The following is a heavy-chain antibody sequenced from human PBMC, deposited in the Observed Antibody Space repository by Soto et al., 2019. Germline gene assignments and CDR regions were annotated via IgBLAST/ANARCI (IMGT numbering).Heavy chain of an antibody. V-gene: IGHV1-24*01. CDR3: VTERSRLRCLEWLLN. CDR2: FDPEDGET. J-gene: IGHJ4*02. D-gene: IGHD3-3*01. CDR1: GYTLTELS. Sequence: ASVKVSCKVSGYTLTELSMHWVRQAPGKGLEWMGGFDPEDGETIYAQKFQGRVTMTEDTSTDTAYMELSSLRSEDTAVYYCVTERSRLRCLEWLLNWGQGTLVTVSS.